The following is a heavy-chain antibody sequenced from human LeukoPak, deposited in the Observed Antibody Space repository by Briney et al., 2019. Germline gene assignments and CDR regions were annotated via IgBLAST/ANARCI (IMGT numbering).Heavy chain of an antibody. V-gene: IGHV1-18*01. CDR2: ISAYNGNT. D-gene: IGHD3-22*01. Sequence: ASVKVSCKASGYTFTSYGISWVRQAPGQGLEWMGWISAYNGNTNYAQKLQGRVTMTTDTSTCTAYMELRSLRSDDTAVYYCARWTGYYDSSGYAYWGQGTLVTVSS. CDR3: ARWTGYYDSSGYAY. J-gene: IGHJ4*02. CDR1: GYTFTSYG.